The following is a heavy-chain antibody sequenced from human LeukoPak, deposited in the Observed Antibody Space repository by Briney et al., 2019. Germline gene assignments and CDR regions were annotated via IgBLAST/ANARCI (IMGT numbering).Heavy chain of an antibody. V-gene: IGHV3-30*04. CDR2: ISYDGSNK. J-gene: IGHJ4*02. CDR3: ARAPNPLSHSDY. D-gene: IGHD3-16*02. CDR1: GFTFSSYA. Sequence: PGGSLRLSCAASGFTFSSYAMHWVRQAPGKGLEWVAVISYDGSNKYYADSVKGRFTISRDNAKNSLYLQMNSLRAEDTAVYYCARAPNPLSHSDYWGQGTLVTVSS.